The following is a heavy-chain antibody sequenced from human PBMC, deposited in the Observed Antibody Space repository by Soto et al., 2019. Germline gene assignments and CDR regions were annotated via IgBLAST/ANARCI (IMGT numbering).Heavy chain of an antibody. J-gene: IGHJ4*02. CDR2: IRSKPNSYAT. V-gene: IGHV3-73*01. CDR3: TRVPLTGDTAIVDY. CDR1: GFTFSDSA. Sequence: GGSLRLSCAASGFTFSDSAIHWVRQASGKGLEWVGRIRSKPNSYATAYAASVKGRFTISRDDSKNTAYLQMNSLKTEDTAVYYCTRVPLTGDTAIVDYWGQGTLVTVSS. D-gene: IGHD5-18*01.